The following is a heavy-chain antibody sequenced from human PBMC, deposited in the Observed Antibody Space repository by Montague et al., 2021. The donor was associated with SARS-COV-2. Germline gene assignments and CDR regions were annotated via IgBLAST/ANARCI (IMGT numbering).Heavy chain of an antibody. D-gene: IGHD4-17*01. CDR3: AREVDYGDLYYFDY. J-gene: IGHJ4*02. V-gene: IGHV3-30*04. Sequence: LRLSCAASAFTFSRYAMHWVRQAPGKGLQWLALISYDGTKKYYVDSVKGRFTISRDNSKNTLYLQMSSLRAEDTAMYYCAREVDYGDLYYFDYWGQGTLVTVSS. CDR2: ISYDGTKK. CDR1: AFTFSRYA.